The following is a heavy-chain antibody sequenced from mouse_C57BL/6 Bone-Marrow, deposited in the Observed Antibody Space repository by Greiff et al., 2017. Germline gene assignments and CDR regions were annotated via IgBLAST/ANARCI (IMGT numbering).Heavy chain of an antibody. J-gene: IGHJ2*01. V-gene: IGHV1-50*01. CDR2: IDPFDSYT. CDR3: ARSDDYEYYFDY. Sequence: QVHVKQPGAELVKPGASVKLSCKASGYTFTSYWMQWVKQRPGQGLEWIGEIDPFDSYTNYNQKFKGKATLTVDTSSSTAYMQLSSLTSEDSAVYYCARSDDYEYYFDYWGQGTTLTVSS. CDR1: GYTFTSYW. D-gene: IGHD2-4*01.